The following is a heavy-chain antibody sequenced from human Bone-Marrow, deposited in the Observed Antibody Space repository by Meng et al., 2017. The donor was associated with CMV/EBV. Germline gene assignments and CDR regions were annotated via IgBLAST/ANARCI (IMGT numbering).Heavy chain of an antibody. CDR1: GASISGSTW. CDR3: ARAYDFWSALDY. D-gene: IGHD3-3*01. J-gene: IGHJ4*02. CDR2: IYHSGST. V-gene: IGHV4-4*02. Sequence: PVSGASISGSTWWSWVRQPPGKGLEWIGEIYHSGSTHYNPSLKSRVTISVDKSKNQFSLKLSSVTAADTAVYYCARAYDFWSALDYWGQGTLVTVSS.